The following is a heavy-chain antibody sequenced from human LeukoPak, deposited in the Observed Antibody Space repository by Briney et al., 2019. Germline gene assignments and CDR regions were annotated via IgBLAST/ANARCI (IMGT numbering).Heavy chain of an antibody. D-gene: IGHD5-24*01. V-gene: IGHV3-30*18. Sequence: GRSLRLSCAASGFTFSSYGMHWVRQAPGKGLEWVAVISYDGSNKYYADSVKGRFTISRDNSKNTLYLQMNSLRAEDTAVYYCAKDRGRWLQLLAFDIWGQGTMVTVSS. J-gene: IGHJ3*02. CDR1: GFTFSSYG. CDR2: ISYDGSNK. CDR3: AKDRGRWLQLLAFDI.